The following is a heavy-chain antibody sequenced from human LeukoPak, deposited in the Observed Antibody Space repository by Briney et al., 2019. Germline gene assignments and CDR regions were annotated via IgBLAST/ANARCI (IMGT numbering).Heavy chain of an antibody. CDR2: IYHSGST. CDR3: ARLRITFGGVIAHGDY. D-gene: IGHD3-16*02. Sequence: SETLSLTCAVSGYSIRSGYYCGWIRQPPGKGLEWIGSIYHSGSTYYNPSLKSRVTISVDTSKNQFSLKLSSVTAADTAVYYCARLRITFGGVIAHGDYWGQGTLVTVSS. J-gene: IGHJ4*02. V-gene: IGHV4-38-2*01. CDR1: GYSIRSGYY.